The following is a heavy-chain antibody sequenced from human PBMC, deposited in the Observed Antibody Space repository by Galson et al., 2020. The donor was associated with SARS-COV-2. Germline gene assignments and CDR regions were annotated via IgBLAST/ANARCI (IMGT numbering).Heavy chain of an antibody. CDR3: TRLGWNGFRV. Sequence: GGSLSLSCTTSGFPLGDYAMSWFRQAPGKGLEWIGLIRSKNYGGTTEHAASVKGRFAISRDDPKSIVYLQMDSLRTADTAVYYCTRLGWNGFRVWGQGTLLTVSS. V-gene: IGHV3-49*03. CDR2: IRSKNYGGTT. CDR1: GFPLGDYA. D-gene: IGHD1-1*01. J-gene: IGHJ4*02.